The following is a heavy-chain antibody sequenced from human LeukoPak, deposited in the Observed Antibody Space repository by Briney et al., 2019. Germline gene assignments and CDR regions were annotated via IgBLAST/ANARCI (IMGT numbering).Heavy chain of an antibody. CDR2: ISSSGNSM. CDR3: ARARSVYGDHGCYY. Sequence: GGSLRLSCAASGFTFSSYGMNWVRQAPGKGLEWVSSISSSGNSMYYAEAVKGRFTISRDNAKNSLSLQMKSLRDEDTAVYYCARARSVYGDHGCYYWGQGTLVTVSS. D-gene: IGHD4-17*01. CDR1: GFTFSSYG. V-gene: IGHV3-48*02. J-gene: IGHJ4*02.